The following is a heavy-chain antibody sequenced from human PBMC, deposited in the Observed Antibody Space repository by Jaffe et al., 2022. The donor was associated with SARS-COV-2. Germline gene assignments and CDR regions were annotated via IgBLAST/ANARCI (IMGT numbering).Heavy chain of an antibody. Sequence: EVQLVESGGGLVQPGGSLRLSCSASGFAFSTFAMHWVRQAPGKGLEYVSGISSNGGSAKYADSVKGRFTISRDNSKNTLYLQMSSLRTEDTAVYYCVKAEVPDATVPWFDPWGQGTLVTVSS. CDR3: VKAEVPDATVPWFDP. J-gene: IGHJ5*02. V-gene: IGHV3-64D*09. CDR2: ISSNGGSA. CDR1: GFAFSTFA. D-gene: IGHD2-2*01.